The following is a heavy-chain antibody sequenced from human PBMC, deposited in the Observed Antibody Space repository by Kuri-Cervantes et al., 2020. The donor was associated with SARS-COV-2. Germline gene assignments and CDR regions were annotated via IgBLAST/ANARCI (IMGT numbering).Heavy chain of an antibody. CDR3: ARRGGGSANWFDP. CDR1: GFTFSDYY. CDR2: ISLTSSTI. J-gene: IGHJ5*02. D-gene: IGHD2-15*01. V-gene: IGHV3-11*04. Sequence: GGSLRLSCAASGFTFSDYYMSWIRQAPGKGLEWVSYISLTSSTILYADSVKGRFTISRDNAKNSLYLHMNSLRDEDTAVYFCARRGGGSANWFDPWGQGTLVTVSS.